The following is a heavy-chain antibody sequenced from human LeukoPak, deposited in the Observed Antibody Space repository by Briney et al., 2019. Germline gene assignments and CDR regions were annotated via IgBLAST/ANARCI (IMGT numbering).Heavy chain of an antibody. CDR1: GGSISSGDYY. CDR2: IHYSGST. V-gene: IGHV4-30-4*08. J-gene: IGHJ6*03. CDR3: ARVPYSGSGDYYYYYMDV. Sequence: PSQTLSLTCTVSGGSISSGDYYWSWIRQPPGKGLEWIAYIHYSGSTYYNPSLKSRVTISVDTSKNQFSLKLSSVTAADTAMYYCARVPYSGSGDYYYYYMDVWGKGTTVTVSS. D-gene: IGHD6-6*01.